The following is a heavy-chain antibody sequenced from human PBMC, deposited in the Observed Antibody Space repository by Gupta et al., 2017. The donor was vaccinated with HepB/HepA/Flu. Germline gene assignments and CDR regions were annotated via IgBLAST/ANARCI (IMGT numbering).Heavy chain of an antibody. CDR2: ISYHGSNT. Sequence: QGQLEESGGGVVQPGRSLRLSCVASGFTFSSYGMPWVRQAPGKGLKWVASISYHGSNTFYVDSVRGRFTISRDNSKNTFYLQMNSLRTEDTAVYYCAKGQGYCSGGICYQSHYGDYWGQGTLVTVSS. D-gene: IGHD2-15*01. CDR1: GFTFSSYG. J-gene: IGHJ4*02. CDR3: AKGQGYCSGGICYQSHYGDY. V-gene: IGHV3-30*18.